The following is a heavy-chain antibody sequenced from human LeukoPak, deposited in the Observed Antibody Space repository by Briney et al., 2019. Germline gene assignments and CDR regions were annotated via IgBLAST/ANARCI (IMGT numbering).Heavy chain of an antibody. J-gene: IGHJ4*02. D-gene: IGHD6-19*01. Sequence: ASVKVSCKASGFTFTSSAMQWVRQARGQRLEWIGWIVVGSGNTNYAQKFQERVTIIRDMSTSTAYMELSSLRSEDTAVYYCAAAVAGTSLFDYWGQGTLVTVSS. V-gene: IGHV1-58*02. CDR2: IVVGSGNT. CDR1: GFTFTSSA. CDR3: AAAVAGTSLFDY.